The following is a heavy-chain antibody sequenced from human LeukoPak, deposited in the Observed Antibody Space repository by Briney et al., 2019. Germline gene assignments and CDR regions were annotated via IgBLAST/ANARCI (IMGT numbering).Heavy chain of an antibody. V-gene: IGHV4-61*02. CDR2: IYTSGST. D-gene: IGHD3-16*01. J-gene: IGHJ4*02. Sequence: PSETLSLTCTVSGGSISSGSYYWSWIRQPAGKGLEWIGRIYTSGSTNYNPSLKSRVTISVDTSKNQFSLKLSSVTAADTAVYYCARDRWGEIGYWGQGTLVTVSS. CDR1: GGSISSGSYY. CDR3: ARDRWGEIGY.